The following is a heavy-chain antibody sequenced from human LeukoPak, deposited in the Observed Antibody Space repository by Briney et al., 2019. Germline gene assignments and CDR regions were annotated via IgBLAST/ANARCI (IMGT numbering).Heavy chain of an antibody. Sequence: GSSVKVSCKASGGTFSSYTISWVRQAPGQGLEWMGRIIPILGIANYAQNFQGRVTITADKSTSTAYMELSSLRSEDTAVYYCARGLQQLVYYYYGMDVWGQGTTVTVSS. V-gene: IGHV1-69*02. J-gene: IGHJ6*02. CDR3: ARGLQQLVYYYYGMDV. CDR2: IIPILGIA. CDR1: GGTFSSYT. D-gene: IGHD6-13*01.